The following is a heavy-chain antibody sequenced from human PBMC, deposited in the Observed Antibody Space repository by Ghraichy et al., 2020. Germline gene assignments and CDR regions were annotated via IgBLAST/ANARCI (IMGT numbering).Heavy chain of an antibody. CDR2: ISSSGSTI. CDR3: ARMASGTHLDF. V-gene: IGHV3-48*03. Sequence: GSLRLSCAASGFTFSSYEMNWVRQAPGKGLEWVSYISSSGSTIYYADSVKGRFTISRDNAKNSLYLQMNSLRAEDTAVYYCARMASGTHLDFWGQGTLVTVSS. D-gene: IGHD5-24*01. CDR1: GFTFSSYE. J-gene: IGHJ4*02.